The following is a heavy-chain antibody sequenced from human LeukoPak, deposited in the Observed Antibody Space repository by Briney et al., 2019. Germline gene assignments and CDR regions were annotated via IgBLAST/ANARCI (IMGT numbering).Heavy chain of an antibody. CDR3: ARGHIVVVPSATGPWFDP. D-gene: IGHD2-2*01. CDR1: GGTFSSYA. V-gene: IGHV1-69*13. Sequence: SVKLSCNASGGTFSSYAISWVRQAPGQGLELMGGIIPIFGTANYAQKFQGRVTITADESTSTAYMELSSLRSEDTAVYYCARGHIVVVPSATGPWFDPWGQGTLVTVSS. CDR2: IIPIFGTA. J-gene: IGHJ5*02.